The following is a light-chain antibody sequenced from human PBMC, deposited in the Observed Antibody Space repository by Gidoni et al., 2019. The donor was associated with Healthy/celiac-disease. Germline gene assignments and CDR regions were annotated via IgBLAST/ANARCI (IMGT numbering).Light chain of an antibody. CDR3: QVWDSSSDQYV. J-gene: IGLJ1*01. Sequence: SYVLTQQPSVSVAPGQTARITCGGNNIGSKSVHWYQQKPGQAPVLVVYDDSDRPSGSPERFSGSNSGNTATLTISRVEAGDEADYYCQVWDSSSDQYVFGTGTKVTVL. CDR2: DDS. CDR1: NIGSKS. V-gene: IGLV3-21*02.